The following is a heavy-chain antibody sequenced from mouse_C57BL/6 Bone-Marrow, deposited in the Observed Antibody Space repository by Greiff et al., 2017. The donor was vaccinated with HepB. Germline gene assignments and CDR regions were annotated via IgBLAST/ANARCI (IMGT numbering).Heavy chain of an antibody. J-gene: IGHJ3*01. CDR3: SRYYGSPFAY. CDR1: GYTFTDYE. V-gene: IGHV1-15*01. Sequence: VQLQQSGAELVRPGASVTLSCKASGYTFTDYEMHWVKQTPVHGLEWIGAIDPETGGTAYNQKFKGRAILTADNSSSTAYMERRSLTSEDSAVYYGSRYYGSPFAYWGQGTLVTVSA. D-gene: IGHD1-1*01. CDR2: IDPETGGT.